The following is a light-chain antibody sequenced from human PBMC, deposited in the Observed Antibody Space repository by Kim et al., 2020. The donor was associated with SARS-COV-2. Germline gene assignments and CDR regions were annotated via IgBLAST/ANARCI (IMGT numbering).Light chain of an antibody. V-gene: IGKV1-5*03. CDR1: QTISTW. Sequence: DIQMTQSPSTLSASVGNRVTITCRASQTISTWLAWYQQKPGRAPKLLIHKSSSLQSGVPSRFSGSGSGTDFTLTISSLQSDDFATYYCQQYNSHPYTFGQGTKLEIK. J-gene: IGKJ2*01. CDR3: QQYNSHPYT. CDR2: KSS.